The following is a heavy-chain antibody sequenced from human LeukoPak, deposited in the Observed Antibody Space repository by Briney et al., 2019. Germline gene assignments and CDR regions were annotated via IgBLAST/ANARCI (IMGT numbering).Heavy chain of an antibody. J-gene: IGHJ4*02. V-gene: IGHV1-8*01. CDR3: ARGGRWLPFCEY. CDR1: GYTFTSYD. Sequence: ASVKVSCKASGYTFTSYDINWVRQATGQGLEWMGWMNPNSGNTGYAQKFQGRVTMTRNTSISTAYMELSSLRSEDTAVYYCARGGRWLPFCEYWGQGTLVTVSS. CDR2: MNPNSGNT. D-gene: IGHD5-24*01.